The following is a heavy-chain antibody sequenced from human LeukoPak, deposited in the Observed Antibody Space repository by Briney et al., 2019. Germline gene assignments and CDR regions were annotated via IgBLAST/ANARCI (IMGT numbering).Heavy chain of an antibody. D-gene: IGHD3-16*01. CDR3: ARVGRTENAFDI. Sequence: SETLSLTCTVSGGSISSYYWGWIRQPPGKGLEWIGSIYYSGSTYYNPSLKSRVTISVDTSKNQFSLKLSSVTAADTAVYYCARVGRTENAFDIWGQGTMVTVSS. CDR2: IYYSGST. V-gene: IGHV4-39*07. J-gene: IGHJ3*02. CDR1: GGSISSYY.